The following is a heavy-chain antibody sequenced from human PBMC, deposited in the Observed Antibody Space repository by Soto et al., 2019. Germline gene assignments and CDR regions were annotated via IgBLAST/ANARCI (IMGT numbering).Heavy chain of an antibody. Sequence: SVKVSCKASGGTFSSYAISWVRQAPGQGLEWMGGIIPIFGTANYAQKFQGRVTITADESTSTVYMELSSLRSEDTAVYYCARAHALYGGNSIFDYWDQGTLVTVSS. CDR1: GGTFSSYA. CDR2: IIPIFGTA. J-gene: IGHJ4*02. D-gene: IGHD2-21*02. V-gene: IGHV1-69*13. CDR3: ARAHALYGGNSIFDY.